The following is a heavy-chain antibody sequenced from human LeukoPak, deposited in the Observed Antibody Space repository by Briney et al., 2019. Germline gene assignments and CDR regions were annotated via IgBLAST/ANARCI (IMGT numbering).Heavy chain of an antibody. CDR1: GGSFSGYY. J-gene: IGHJ4*02. Sequence: ETLSLTCAVYGGSFSGYYWSWVRQAPGKGLEWVSSISSSSSYIYYADSVKGRFTISRDNAKNSLYLQMNSLRAEDTAVYYCAKSRYYDSSGYYFPFDYWGQGTLVTVSS. CDR3: AKSRYYDSSGYYFPFDY. CDR2: ISSSSSYI. V-gene: IGHV3-21*01. D-gene: IGHD3-22*01.